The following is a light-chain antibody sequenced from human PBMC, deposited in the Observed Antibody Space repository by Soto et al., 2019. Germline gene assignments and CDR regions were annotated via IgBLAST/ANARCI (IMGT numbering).Light chain of an antibody. CDR1: QSVHSN. CDR3: QQYTDWPWGT. Sequence: EIVMTQSPATLSLSPGETATLSARASQSVHSNLAWFQQHPGQAPRLLIYGASSRATGIPVRFSGSGSGTEFTLTISSLQPEDFAVYYCQQYTDWPWGTFGGGTKVGIK. J-gene: IGKJ4*01. CDR2: GAS. V-gene: IGKV3-15*01.